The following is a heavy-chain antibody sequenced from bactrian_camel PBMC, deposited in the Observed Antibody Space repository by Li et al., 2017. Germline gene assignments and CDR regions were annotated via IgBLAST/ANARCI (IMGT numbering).Heavy chain of an antibody. D-gene: IGHD6*01. CDR2: ISSDGST. Sequence: VQLVESGGGMVQPGGSLRLSCSASGFTFSSYDMTWVRQAPGNECELVSTISSDGSTYYADSVKGRFTISQDNAKNTVYLQMNSLKPEDTAVYYCVRDAETYGGSWSFGYEGQGTQVTVS. CDR1: GFTFSSYD. CDR3: VRDAETYGGSWSFGY. J-gene: IGHJ6*01. V-gene: IGHV3S40*01.